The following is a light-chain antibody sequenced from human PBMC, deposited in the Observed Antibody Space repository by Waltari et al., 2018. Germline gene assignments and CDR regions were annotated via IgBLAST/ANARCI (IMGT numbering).Light chain of an antibody. CDR3: VQVIAFPWT. Sequence: DIVMTQTPLSLPITPGEPASISCRSSQSLLYTNGNTYLHWYLQKPGQSPQLLIYGVSNRASGVPDRFSGSGSGTDSTLKISKVEAEDVGIYYCVQVIAFPWTFGQGTKVEIK. V-gene: IGKV2-40*01. J-gene: IGKJ1*01. CDR1: QSLLYTNGNTY. CDR2: GVS.